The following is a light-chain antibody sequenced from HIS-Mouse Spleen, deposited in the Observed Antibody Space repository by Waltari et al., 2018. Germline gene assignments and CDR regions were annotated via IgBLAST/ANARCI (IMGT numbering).Light chain of an antibody. V-gene: IGKV2-28*01. Sequence: DIVLTQSPLSLPVTPGEPASISCRSSQSLLHSNGYNYLGLYLQKPWQSPQLLIYLGSNRASGVHDRFSGSGSGTDFTLKISRVEAEDVGVYYCMQALQTPFTFGPGTKVDIK. J-gene: IGKJ3*01. CDR1: QSLLHSNGYNY. CDR3: MQALQTPFT. CDR2: LGS.